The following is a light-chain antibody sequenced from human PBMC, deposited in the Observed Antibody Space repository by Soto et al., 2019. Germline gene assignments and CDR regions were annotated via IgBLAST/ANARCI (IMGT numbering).Light chain of an antibody. Sequence: EIVLTQSPGTLSSSLGERATLSCRASQSVSSSYLALYQQKPGQATRLLIYGASRRATGIPDRFRCSGSGTDFTLTISRMGPEHFDVYYCQQQGSKPLPWTFGQGTKVEIK. CDR3: QQQGSKPLPWT. CDR2: GAS. V-gene: IGKV3-20*01. J-gene: IGKJ1*01. CDR1: QSVSSSY.